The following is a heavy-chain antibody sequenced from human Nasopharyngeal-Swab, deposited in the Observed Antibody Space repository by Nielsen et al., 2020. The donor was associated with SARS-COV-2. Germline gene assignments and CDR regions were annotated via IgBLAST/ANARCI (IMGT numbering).Heavy chain of an antibody. J-gene: IGHJ4*02. V-gene: IGHV1-18*01. D-gene: IGHD4-17*01. CDR2: VSSYNGNT. Sequence: ASVTVSFKASVYTFTRYVISWVRPPPAQGLEWMGLVSSYNGNTNYAQTLQGRVTMTTDTSTSTDYMELRSLRSDETAVYYSARVENVGSEDYGGYVQRSDGFDYWGQGTLVTVSS. CDR3: ARVENVGSEDYGGYVQRSDGFDY. CDR1: VYTFTRYV.